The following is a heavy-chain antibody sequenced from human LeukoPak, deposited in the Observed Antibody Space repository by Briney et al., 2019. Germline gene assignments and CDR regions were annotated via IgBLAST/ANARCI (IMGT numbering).Heavy chain of an antibody. CDR2: VYCTGST. CDR3: ARGDRDPSRPDY. D-gene: IGHD1-26*01. J-gene: IGHJ4*02. CDR1: GGSISTYY. Sequence: PSETLSLTCTVSGGSISTYYWSWIRQTPGKGLEWIGYVYCTGSTNSNPSLKSRVTISVDTSKNQVSLKLTSVTAADTAVYYCARGDRDPSRPDYWGQGTLVTVSS. V-gene: IGHV4-59*01.